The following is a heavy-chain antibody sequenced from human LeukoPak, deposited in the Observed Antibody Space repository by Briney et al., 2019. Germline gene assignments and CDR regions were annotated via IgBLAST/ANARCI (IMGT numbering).Heavy chain of an antibody. V-gene: IGHV4-4*07. CDR1: GGSISSYY. CDR3: ARLSSETVGYYYGMDV. Sequence: SETLSLTCTVSGGSISSYYWSWIRQPAGKGLEWIGRIYTSGSTNYNPSLKSRVTMSVDTSKNQFSLKLSSVTAADTAVYYCARLSSETVGYYYGMDVWGQGTTVTVSS. J-gene: IGHJ6*02. CDR2: IYTSGST. D-gene: IGHD4-23*01.